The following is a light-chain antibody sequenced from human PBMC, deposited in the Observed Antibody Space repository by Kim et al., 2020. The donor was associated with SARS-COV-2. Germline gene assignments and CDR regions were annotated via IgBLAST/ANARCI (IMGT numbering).Light chain of an antibody. J-gene: IGLJ2*01. CDR1: NSDVGGYNF. V-gene: IGLV2-14*01. CDR2: DVN. Sequence: QSALTQPASVSGSPGQSITISCTGTNSDVGGYNFVSWYQQHPGKGPKLMIYDVNKRPSGVSNRFSGSKSGNTASLTISGLQAEDEADYYCSSYTSSSTVVFGGGTKLTVL. CDR3: SSYTSSSTVV.